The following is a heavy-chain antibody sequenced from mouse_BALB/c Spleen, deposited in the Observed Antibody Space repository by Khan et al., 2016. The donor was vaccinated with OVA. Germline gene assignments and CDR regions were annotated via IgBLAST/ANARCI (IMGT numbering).Heavy chain of an antibody. D-gene: IGHD1-1*01. J-gene: IGHJ2*01. CDR3: ARKNSSDFDY. CDR2: INPHIGET. Sequence: EVQLQQSGPELVKPGASVKISCKASGYSFTGYFMTWVMQSHGKGLEWIGRINPHIGETFYNQKFKGKATLTVDEFSSTAHMELRRLASEDSADYSCARKNSSDFDYWGQGTTLTISS. CDR1: GYSFTGYF. V-gene: IGHV1-20*02.